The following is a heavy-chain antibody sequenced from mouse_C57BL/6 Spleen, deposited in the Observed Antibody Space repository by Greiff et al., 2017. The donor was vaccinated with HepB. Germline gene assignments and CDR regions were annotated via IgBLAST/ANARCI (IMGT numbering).Heavy chain of an antibody. Sequence: EVKLMESGEGLVKPGGSLKLSCAASGFTFSSYAMSWVRQTPEKRLEWVAYISSGGDYIYYADTVKGRFTISRDNARNTLYLQMSSLKSEDTAMYYCTTVELITTVVATEGFAYWGQGTLVTVSA. CDR2: ISSGGDYI. D-gene: IGHD1-1*01. CDR3: TTVELITTVVATEGFAY. CDR1: GFTFSSYA. J-gene: IGHJ3*01. V-gene: IGHV5-9-1*02.